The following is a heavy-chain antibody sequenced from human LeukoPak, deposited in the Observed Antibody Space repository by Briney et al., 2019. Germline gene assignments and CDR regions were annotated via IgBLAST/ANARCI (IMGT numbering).Heavy chain of an antibody. V-gene: IGHV3-33*06. CDR1: GFTFSSYG. CDR2: IWYDGSNK. CDR3: AKGSYYDSSGTYYFDY. J-gene: IGHJ4*02. Sequence: PGGSLRLSCAASGFTFSSYGMHWVRQAPGKGLEWVAVIWYDGSNKYYADSVKGRFTISRDNSKNTLYLQMNSLRAEDTALYYCAKGSYYDSSGTYYFDYWGQGTLVTASS. D-gene: IGHD3-22*01.